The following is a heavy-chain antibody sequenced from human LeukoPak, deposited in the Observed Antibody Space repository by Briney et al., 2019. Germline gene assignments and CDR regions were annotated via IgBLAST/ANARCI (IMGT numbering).Heavy chain of an antibody. J-gene: IGHJ4*02. CDR3: AKDYRPHDFWSGLVDY. V-gene: IGHV3-30*18. CDR2: ISYDGSNK. D-gene: IGHD3-3*01. Sequence: PGGSLRLSCVASGFTFSRYWMHWVRQAPGKGLEWVTLISYDGSNKYYADSVKGRFTISRDNSKNTLYLQMNSLRAEDTAVYYCAKDYRPHDFWSGLVDYWGQGTLVTVSS. CDR1: GFTFSRYW.